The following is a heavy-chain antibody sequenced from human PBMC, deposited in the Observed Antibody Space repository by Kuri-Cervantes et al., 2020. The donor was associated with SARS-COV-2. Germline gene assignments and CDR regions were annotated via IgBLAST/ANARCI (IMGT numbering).Heavy chain of an antibody. D-gene: IGHD3-10*01. CDR1: GYSISSGYY. V-gene: IGHV4-38-2*01. CDR2: IYHSGST. J-gene: IGHJ4*02. CDR3: ASVPYGSGSYAYYFDY. Sequence: SETLSLTCAVSGYSISSGYYWGWIRQPPGKGLEWIGSIYHSGSTYYNPSLKGRVTISVDTSKNQFSLKLSSVTAADTAVYYCASVPYGSGSYAYYFDYWGQGTLVTVSS.